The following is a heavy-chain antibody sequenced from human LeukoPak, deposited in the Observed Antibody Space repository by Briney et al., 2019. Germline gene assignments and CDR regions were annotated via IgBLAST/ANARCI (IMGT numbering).Heavy chain of an antibody. CDR2: INPSGGST. J-gene: IGHJ4*02. Sequence: ASVKVSCKASGYTFTSYYMHWVRQAPGQGLEWMGIINPSGGSTTYAQRFQGRVTMTRDLSTSTVYMELSSLRSEDTAVYYCARDQGDGSVGYYFDYWGQGTLVTVSS. CDR3: ARDQGDGSVGYYFDY. D-gene: IGHD5-24*01. CDR1: GYTFTSYY. V-gene: IGHV1-46*01.